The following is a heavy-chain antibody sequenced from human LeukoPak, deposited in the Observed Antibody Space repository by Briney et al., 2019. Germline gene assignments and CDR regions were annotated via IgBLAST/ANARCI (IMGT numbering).Heavy chain of an antibody. CDR3: ARAVVVVPAAPNWFDP. CDR2: IYTSGST. J-gene: IGHJ5*02. Sequence: SETLSLTCTVSGGSISSYYWSWIRQPPGKGLEWIGYIYTSGSTNYNPSLKSRVTISVDTSKNQFSLKLSSVTAADTAVYYCARAVVVVPAAPNWFDPWGQGTLVTVSS. CDR1: GGSISSYY. D-gene: IGHD2-2*01. V-gene: IGHV4-4*09.